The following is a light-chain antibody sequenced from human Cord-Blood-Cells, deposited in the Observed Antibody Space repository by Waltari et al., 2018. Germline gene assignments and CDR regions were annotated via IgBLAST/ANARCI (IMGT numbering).Light chain of an antibody. V-gene: IGKV3-11*01. J-gene: IGKJ5*01. CDR1: QSVSSY. CDR3: QQRSNWPPIT. Sequence: EIVLTQSPATLSLSPGERATLSCSASQSVSSYLAWYQQKPGQAPRLLIYDASNRATGIPARFSGSGSGTDFTLTISSLEPEDFAVYYCQQRSNWPPITFGQGIRLEIK. CDR2: DAS.